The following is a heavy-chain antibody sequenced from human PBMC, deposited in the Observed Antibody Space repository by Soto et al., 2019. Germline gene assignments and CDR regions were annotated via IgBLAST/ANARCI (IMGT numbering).Heavy chain of an antibody. D-gene: IGHD3-3*01. CDR2: INGDGGST. J-gene: IGHJ5*02. CDR3: ASTAKYYDFWSGNEYNWFDP. Sequence: GGSLRLSCAASGFTFSNYWMHWVRQAPGKGLVWVSRINGDGGSTSYADSVKGRFTISRDNAKNTLYLQMNSLRAEDTAVYYCASTAKYYDFWSGNEYNWFDPWGQGTLVTVSS. V-gene: IGHV3-74*01. CDR1: GFTFSNYW.